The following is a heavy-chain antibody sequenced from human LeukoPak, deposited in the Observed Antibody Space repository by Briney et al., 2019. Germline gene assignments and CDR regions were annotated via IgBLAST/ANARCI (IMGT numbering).Heavy chain of an antibody. CDR1: GYTFISFA. Sequence: ASVKVSCKASGYTFISFAMSWVRQAPGQGLEWMGWINTNTGNPTYAQGFTGRFVFSLDTSVSTAYLQISSLKAEDTAVYYCARRTNYGGNSLIALDIWGQGTMVTVSS. V-gene: IGHV7-4-1*02. CDR3: ARRTNYGGNSLIALDI. CDR2: INTNTGNP. D-gene: IGHD4-23*01. J-gene: IGHJ3*02.